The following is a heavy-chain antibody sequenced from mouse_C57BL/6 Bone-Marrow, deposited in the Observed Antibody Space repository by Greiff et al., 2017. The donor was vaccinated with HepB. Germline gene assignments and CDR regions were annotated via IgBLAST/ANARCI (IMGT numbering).Heavy chain of an antibody. Sequence: QVQLKESGAELVRPGTSVKMSCKASGYTFTNDWFGWAKQMPGHGLEWIGDIYPGGGYTNYNEKFKGKSTLTADKSSSTAYMQFSSLTSEDSAIYYCARERNYGSSHGYFDVWGTGTTGTVST. J-gene: IGHJ1*03. V-gene: IGHV1-63*01. CDR1: GYTFTNDW. CDR2: IYPGGGYT. D-gene: IGHD1-1*01. CDR3: ARERNYGSSHGYFDV.